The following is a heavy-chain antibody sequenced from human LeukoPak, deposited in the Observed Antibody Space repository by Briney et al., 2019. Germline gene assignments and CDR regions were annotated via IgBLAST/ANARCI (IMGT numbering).Heavy chain of an antibody. Sequence: PSETLSLTCAVYGGSFSDYYWTWIRQPPGKGLEWIGEINHSGNTNYNPSLKSRVTISVDTPKKQFSLSLTSVTAADTAVYYCARAVRRGVYFDYWGQGTLVIVSS. D-gene: IGHD3-10*01. V-gene: IGHV4-34*01. J-gene: IGHJ4*02. CDR2: INHSGNT. CDR1: GGSFSDYY. CDR3: ARAVRRGVYFDY.